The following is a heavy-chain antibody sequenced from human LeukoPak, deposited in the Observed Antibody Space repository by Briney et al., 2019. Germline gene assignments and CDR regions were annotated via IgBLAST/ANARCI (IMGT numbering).Heavy chain of an antibody. D-gene: IGHD2-15*01. CDR2: INVNNGGT. CDR3: ARLGQAILPNNAFDI. J-gene: IGHJ3*02. CDR1: GYTFTASY. V-gene: IGHV1-2*02. Sequence: ASVRVSCTASGYTFTASYIHWVRQAPGQGLEWMGWINVNNGGTTYEKRLKGGATKARDTSISADYMNLSRLTSDDMAVYYCARLGQAILPNNAFDIWGQGTMVTVSS.